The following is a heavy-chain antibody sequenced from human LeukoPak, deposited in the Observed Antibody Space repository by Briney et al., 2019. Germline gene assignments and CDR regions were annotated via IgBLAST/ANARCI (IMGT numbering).Heavy chain of an antibody. V-gene: IGHV1-8*01. CDR1: GYTFSSYD. CDR3: ARGVKGEARRYYDIVTGRNRHYYYYMDV. J-gene: IGHJ6*03. D-gene: IGHD3-9*01. Sequence: ASVKVSCKASGYTFSSYDINWVRQATGQGLEWMGRMNPNSGNTGYAQKFQGRVTMTRNTSISTAYMELRSLRSEDTAVYYCARGVKGEARRYYDIVTGRNRHYYYYMDVWGKGTTVTISS. CDR2: MNPNSGNT.